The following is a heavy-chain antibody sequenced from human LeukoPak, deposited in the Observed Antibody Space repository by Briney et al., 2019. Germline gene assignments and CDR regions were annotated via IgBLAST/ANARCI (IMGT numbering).Heavy chain of an antibody. CDR2: IYTSGRT. V-gene: IGHV4-61*02. CDR1: GGSISSGSYY. J-gene: IGHJ4*02. D-gene: IGHD3-3*01. CDR3: ARTYYDVLSGYYSGGGPFDY. Sequence: NASETLSLTCTVSGGSISSGSYYWTWIRQPAGKGLEWIGRIYTSGRTNYNPSLKSRVTISVDTSKNQFSLKLSSVTAADTAVYYCARTYYDVLSGYYSGGGPFDYWGQGTLVTVSS.